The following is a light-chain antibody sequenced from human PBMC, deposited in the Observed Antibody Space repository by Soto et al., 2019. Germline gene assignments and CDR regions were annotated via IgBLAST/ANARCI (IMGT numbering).Light chain of an antibody. V-gene: IGLV2-14*01. J-gene: IGLJ1*01. CDR3: QSYDSSLSGYV. Sequence: QSALTQPASVSGSPGQSITISCTGTSSDVGGYKYVSWYQQYSGKAPKLVIYEVSNRPSGVSHRFSGSKSGNTASLAITGLQAEDEAEYYCQSYDSSLSGYVFGTGTKLTVL. CDR2: EVS. CDR1: SSDVGGYKY.